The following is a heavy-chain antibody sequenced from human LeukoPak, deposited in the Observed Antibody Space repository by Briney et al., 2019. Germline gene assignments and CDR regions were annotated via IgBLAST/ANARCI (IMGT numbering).Heavy chain of an antibody. CDR3: AKSLNYGDYWDY. CDR2: IIPIFGTA. D-gene: IGHD4-17*01. CDR1: GGTFSSYA. V-gene: IGHV1-69*13. J-gene: IGHJ4*02. Sequence: GASVKVSCKASGGTFSSYAISWVRQAPGQGLEWMGGIIPIFGTANYAQKFQGRVTITADESTSTAYMELSSLRSEDTAVYYCAKSLNYGDYWDYWGQGTLVTVSS.